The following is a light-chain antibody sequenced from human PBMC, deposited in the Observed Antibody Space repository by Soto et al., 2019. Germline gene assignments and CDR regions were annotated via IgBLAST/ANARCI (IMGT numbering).Light chain of an antibody. V-gene: IGKV1-27*01. CDR3: QKYDNAPLT. CDR1: QAISTY. CDR2: AAY. J-gene: IGKJ4*01. Sequence: DIQMTQAPSSLSASVGDRVTITCRARQAISTYLAWYQQKPGKVPKLLISAAYTLQSGVQPRFSGSGSGTDFTLTISSLQPEDVATYYCQKYDNAPLTFGGGTKVEIK.